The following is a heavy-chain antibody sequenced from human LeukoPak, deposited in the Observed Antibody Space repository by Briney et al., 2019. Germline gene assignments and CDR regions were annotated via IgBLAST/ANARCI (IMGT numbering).Heavy chain of an antibody. CDR1: GGSISSSSYY. CDR2: IYYSGST. J-gene: IGHJ3*02. D-gene: IGHD5-24*01. CDR3: ARLEMANDAFDI. V-gene: IGHV4-39*01. Sequence: PSETLSLTCTVSGGSISSSSYYWGWIRQPPGTGLEWIGSIYYSGSTYYNPSLKSRVTISVDTSKNQFSLKLSSVTAADTAVYYCARLEMANDAFDIWGRGTMVTVSS.